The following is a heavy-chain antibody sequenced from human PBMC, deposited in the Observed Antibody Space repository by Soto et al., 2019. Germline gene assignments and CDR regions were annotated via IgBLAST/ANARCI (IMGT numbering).Heavy chain of an antibody. CDR3: AKDPGLDSGRYCYGMDV. CDR1: GFTFRSYG. CDR2: ISYDGSNK. J-gene: IGHJ6*04. D-gene: IGHD1-26*01. Sequence: QVPLVESGGGVVQPGRSLRLSCAASGFTFRSYGMHWDRQAPGKGLEWVAVISYDGSNKYYEDSVKGRFTISRDNSKNTLYLQMKSLIAVDTAVYYCAKDPGLDSGRYCYGMDVWGEGTTVTVSS. V-gene: IGHV3-30*18.